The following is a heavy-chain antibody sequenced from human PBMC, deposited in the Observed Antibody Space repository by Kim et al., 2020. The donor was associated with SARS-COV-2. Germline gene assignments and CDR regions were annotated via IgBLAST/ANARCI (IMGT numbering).Heavy chain of an antibody. Sequence: SVKVSCKASGGTFSSYAISWVRQAPGQGLEWMGGIIPIFGTANYAQKFQGRVTITADESTSTAYMELSSLRSEDTAVYYCAAAWREMATIFSDYWGQGTLVTVSS. J-gene: IGHJ4*02. CDR3: AAAWREMATIFSDY. CDR1: GGTFSSYA. V-gene: IGHV1-69*13. D-gene: IGHD5-12*01. CDR2: IIPIFGTA.